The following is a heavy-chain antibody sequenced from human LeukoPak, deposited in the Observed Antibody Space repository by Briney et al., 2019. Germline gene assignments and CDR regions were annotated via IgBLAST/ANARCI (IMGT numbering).Heavy chain of an antibody. CDR3: ARDRGPGKHPGPPDY. D-gene: IGHD3-10*01. CDR2: ISGHDGKT. V-gene: IGHV1-18*01. Sequence: ASVKVSCKASGYTFSNYGISWVRQAPGQGLEWLGFISGHDGKTDSTQKVQGRITMTTDSSTSTAYMELRGLRSDDTAVYYCARDRGPGKHPGPPDYWGQGTLVTVSS. J-gene: IGHJ4*02. CDR1: GYTFSNYG.